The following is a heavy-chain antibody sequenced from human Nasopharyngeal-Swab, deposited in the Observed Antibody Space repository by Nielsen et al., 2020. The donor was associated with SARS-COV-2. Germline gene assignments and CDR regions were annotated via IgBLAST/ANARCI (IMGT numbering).Heavy chain of an antibody. V-gene: IGHV3-7*03. D-gene: IGHD3-10*01. J-gene: IGHJ6*03. Sequence: GGSLRLSCVGTGFTFSSFWMNWVRQSPGKGLEWVANINGDGSARYYVDSVRGRFTVSRDNPKNSLHLQMNSLRAEDTAVYYCAKTHSYASYYYMDVWGKGTTVTVSS. CDR1: GFTFSSFW. CDR3: AKTHSYASYYYMDV. CDR2: INGDGSAR.